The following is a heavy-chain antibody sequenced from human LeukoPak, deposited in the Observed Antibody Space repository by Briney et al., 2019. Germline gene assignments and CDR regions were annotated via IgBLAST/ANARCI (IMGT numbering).Heavy chain of an antibody. CDR1: GGSISSYY. Sequence: SETLSLTCTVSGGSISSYYWSWIRQPPGKGLEWIGYIYTSGSTNYNPSLKSRVTMSVDTSKNQFSLKLSSVTAADTAVYYCARSLYSSGSFDYWGQGTLVTVSS. V-gene: IGHV4-4*08. CDR2: IYTSGST. J-gene: IGHJ4*02. D-gene: IGHD6-19*01. CDR3: ARSLYSSGSFDY.